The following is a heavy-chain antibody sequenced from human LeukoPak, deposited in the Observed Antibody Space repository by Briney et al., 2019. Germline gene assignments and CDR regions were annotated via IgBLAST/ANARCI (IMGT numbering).Heavy chain of an antibody. D-gene: IGHD6-6*01. Sequence: GGSLRLSCAASGFAFSTYTMNWVRQAPGKGLEWVSSISSSNTYIYYADSVRGRFTVSRDNAKNSLYLQMSSLRAEDTAVYYCARSCSSLYYYTLDVWGQGTTVAVSS. J-gene: IGHJ6*02. CDR3: ARSCSSLYYYTLDV. CDR2: ISSSNTYI. V-gene: IGHV3-21*01. CDR1: GFAFSTYT.